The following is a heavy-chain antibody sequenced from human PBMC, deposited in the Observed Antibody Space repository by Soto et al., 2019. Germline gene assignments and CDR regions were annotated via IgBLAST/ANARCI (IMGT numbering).Heavy chain of an antibody. Sequence: QITLKESGPTLVKPTQTLTLTCTFSGFSLSTSGVGVGWIRQPPGKALEWLALIYWDDDKRYSPSLKSRLTITKDTSKNQVVLTMTNMDPVDTAPYYCVYYYGSGSYYYWGQGTLVTVSS. CDR1: GFSLSTSGVG. J-gene: IGHJ4*02. V-gene: IGHV2-5*02. CDR2: IYWDDDK. D-gene: IGHD3-10*01. CDR3: VYYYGSGSYYY.